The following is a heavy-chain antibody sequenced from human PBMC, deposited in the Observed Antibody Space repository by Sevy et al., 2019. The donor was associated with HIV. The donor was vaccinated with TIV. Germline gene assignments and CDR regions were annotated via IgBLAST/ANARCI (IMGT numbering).Heavy chain of an antibody. CDR1: GFTFSSYS. Sequence: GGSLRLSCAASGFTFSSYSMNWVRQAPGKGLEWVSYISSSSSTIYYADSVKGRFTISRDNAKNSLYLQMNSLRADDTAVYYCASDYYDSSGYYYGMDVWGQGTTVTVSS. CDR3: ASDYYDSSGYYYGMDV. D-gene: IGHD3-22*01. CDR2: ISSSSSTI. J-gene: IGHJ6*02. V-gene: IGHV3-48*01.